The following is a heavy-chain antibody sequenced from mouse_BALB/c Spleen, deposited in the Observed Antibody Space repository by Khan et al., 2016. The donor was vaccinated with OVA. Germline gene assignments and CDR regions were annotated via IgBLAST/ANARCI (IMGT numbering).Heavy chain of an antibody. V-gene: IGHV1S137*01. CDR3: TIVGISYFAY. CDR2: ISTYYGNI. D-gene: IGHD2-12*01. Sequence: QVQLQQSGPEPVRPGASVKISCTVSGYTFADSGMHWVRQSHAKSLEWIGVISTYYGNIKYNQKFEGRATLTVDTSSSTAYMELAKLTSEDSAVYFCTIVGISYFAYWGQGTLVTVSA. CDR1: GYTFADSG. J-gene: IGHJ3*01.